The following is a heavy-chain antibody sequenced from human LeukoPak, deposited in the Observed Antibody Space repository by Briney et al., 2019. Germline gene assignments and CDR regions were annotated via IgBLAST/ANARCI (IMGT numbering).Heavy chain of an antibody. D-gene: IGHD3-10*01. Sequence: GGSLRLSCAASGFTFSTNWMHWVRQAPGKGLVWVSRIYTDESTISYADPVKDRFTISRDNAKNTLYLQMNSLRAEDTAVYYCARGSWAFYNWGQGTMVTVSS. J-gene: IGHJ3*02. V-gene: IGHV3-74*01. CDR3: ARGSWAFYN. CDR2: IYTDESTI. CDR1: GFTFSTNW.